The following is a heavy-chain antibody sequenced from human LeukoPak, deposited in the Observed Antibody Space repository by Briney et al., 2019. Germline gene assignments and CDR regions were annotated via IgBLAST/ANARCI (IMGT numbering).Heavy chain of an antibody. Sequence: GGSLRLSCAASGFTFDNYRMSWVRQAPGKGLEWVSTVNADGGNSYYADSVKGRFTISRDNSKSTLILQMNSLRVEDTALYYCTKRVKYGGTWDHFADWGQGTLVTVSS. D-gene: IGHD1-26*01. CDR1: GFTFDNYR. CDR2: VNADGGNS. CDR3: TKRVKYGGTWDHFAD. V-gene: IGHV3-23*01. J-gene: IGHJ4*02.